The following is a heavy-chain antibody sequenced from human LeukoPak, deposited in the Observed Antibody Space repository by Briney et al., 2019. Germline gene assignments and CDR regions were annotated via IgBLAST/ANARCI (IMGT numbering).Heavy chain of an antibody. D-gene: IGHD6-6*01. CDR3: ARNARPYYYYGVDV. Sequence: GGSLRLSCAASGFTHSSYWMHWVRQAPGKGLVWFSRINSVGSRISYADSVKGRFTIPRDNAKNTLDLQMNSLRAEDTGVYYCARNARPYYYYGVDVWGQGTTVTVSS. CDR1: GFTHSSYW. V-gene: IGHV3-74*01. CDR2: INSVGSRI. J-gene: IGHJ6*02.